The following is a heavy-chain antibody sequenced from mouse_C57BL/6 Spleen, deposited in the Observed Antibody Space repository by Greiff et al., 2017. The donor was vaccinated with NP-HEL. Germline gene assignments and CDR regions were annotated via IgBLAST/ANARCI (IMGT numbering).Heavy chain of an antibody. D-gene: IGHD4-1*01. CDR1: GFTFSDYG. CDR3: ARGRWDVWYFDV. J-gene: IGHJ1*03. Sequence: EVKLVESGGGLVKPGGSLKLSCAASGFTFSDYGMHWVRQAPEKGLEWVAYISSGSSTIYYADTVKGRFTISRDNAKNTLFLQMTSLRSEDTAMYYCARGRWDVWYFDVWGTGTTVTVSS. CDR2: ISSGSSTI. V-gene: IGHV5-17*01.